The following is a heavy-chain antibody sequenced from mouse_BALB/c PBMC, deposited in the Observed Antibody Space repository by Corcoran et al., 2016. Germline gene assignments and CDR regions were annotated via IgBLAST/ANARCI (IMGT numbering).Heavy chain of an antibody. Sequence: QIQLVQSGPELKKPGETVKISCKASGYTFTNYGMNWVKQAPGKGLKWMGWINTYTGEPTYADDFKGRFAFSLETSASTAYLQINNLKNEDMATYFCARLYAGWFAYWGQGTLVTVSA. CDR1: GYTFTNYG. D-gene: IGHD1-1*01. J-gene: IGHJ3*01. CDR2: INTYTGEP. CDR3: ARLYAGWFAY. V-gene: IGHV9-1*02.